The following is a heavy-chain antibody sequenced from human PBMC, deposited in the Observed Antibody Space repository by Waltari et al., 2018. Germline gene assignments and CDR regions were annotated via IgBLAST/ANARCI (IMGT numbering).Heavy chain of an antibody. Sequence: QLQLQESGPGLVKPSEPLSLTCTVAGGSISSSSYYWGWIRQTPGKGLEWIGSIYYSGSTYYNPSLKSRVTISVDTSKNQFSLKLSSVTAADTAVYYCARRRDRYYDSSGYFDYWGQGTLVTVSS. CDR3: ARRRDRYYDSSGYFDY. D-gene: IGHD3-22*01. V-gene: IGHV4-39*01. CDR1: GGSISSSSYY. J-gene: IGHJ4*02. CDR2: IYYSGST.